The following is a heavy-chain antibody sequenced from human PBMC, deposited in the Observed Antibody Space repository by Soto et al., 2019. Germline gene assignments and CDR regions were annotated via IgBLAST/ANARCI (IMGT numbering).Heavy chain of an antibody. V-gene: IGHV3-66*01. CDR2: IYSGGST. CDR1: GFTVSSNY. J-gene: IGHJ1*01. D-gene: IGHD6-19*01. CDR3: ARDRIAVAGNPEYFQH. Sequence: EVQLVESGGGLVQPGGSLRLSCAASGFTVSSNYMSWVRQAPGKGLEWVSVIYSGGSTYYADSVKGRFTISRDNSKNTRYLQMNSLRAEDTAVYYCARDRIAVAGNPEYFQHGGQGTLFTVSS.